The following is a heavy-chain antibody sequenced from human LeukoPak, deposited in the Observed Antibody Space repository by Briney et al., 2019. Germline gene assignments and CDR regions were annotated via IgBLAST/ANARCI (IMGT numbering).Heavy chain of an antibody. D-gene: IGHD5-12*01. V-gene: IGHV1-69*01. Sequence: ASVKVSCKASGGTFSSYAISWVRQAPGQGLEWMGGIIPIFGTANYAQKFQGRVTITADESTSTAYMELSSLRSEDTAVYYCARGSRGYSGYDRPFDYWGQGTLVTVSS. CDR2: IIPIFGTA. CDR3: ARGSRGYSGYDRPFDY. CDR1: GGTFSSYA. J-gene: IGHJ4*02.